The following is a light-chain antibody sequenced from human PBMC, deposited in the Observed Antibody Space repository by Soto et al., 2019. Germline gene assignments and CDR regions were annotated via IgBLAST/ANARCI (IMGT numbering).Light chain of an antibody. J-gene: IGKJ1*01. Sequence: EIVLTQSPGTLSLSQGEGATLSCRASQSVSSSYFAWYQQKPCQAPRLLIYGASSRATGIPDRFSGSGSGTDFTLTISRLEPEDFAVYYCQQDGSSPWTFCQGTKVETK. CDR1: QSVSSSY. CDR2: GAS. CDR3: QQDGSSPWT. V-gene: IGKV3-20*01.